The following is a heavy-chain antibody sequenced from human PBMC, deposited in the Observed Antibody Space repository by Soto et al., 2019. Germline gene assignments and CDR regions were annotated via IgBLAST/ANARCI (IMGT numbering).Heavy chain of an antibody. CDR2: ISGSGGST. Sequence: EVQLLESGGGLVQPGGSLRLSCAASGFTFSSYAMSWVRQAPGKGLEWVSAISGSGGSTYYADSVKGRFTSSRDTSKNTLYLQMNSLRADDTAVYYCADSSTPFDYWGQGTLVTVSS. CDR1: GFTFSSYA. J-gene: IGHJ4*02. D-gene: IGHD6-13*01. CDR3: ADSSTPFDY. V-gene: IGHV3-23*01.